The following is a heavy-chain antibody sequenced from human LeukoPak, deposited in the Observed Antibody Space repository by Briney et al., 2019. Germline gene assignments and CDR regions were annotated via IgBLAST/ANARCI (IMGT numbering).Heavy chain of an antibody. V-gene: IGHV4-59*01. CDR3: ASMGSSGYFDY. CDR2: IYYSGST. Sequence: SETLSLTCTVSGGSISSYYWSWIRQPPGKGLEWIGCIYYSGSTNYNPSLKSRVTISVDTSKNQFSLKLSSVTAADTAVYYCASMGSSGYFDYWGQGTLVTVSS. D-gene: IGHD3-22*01. CDR1: GGSISSYY. J-gene: IGHJ4*02.